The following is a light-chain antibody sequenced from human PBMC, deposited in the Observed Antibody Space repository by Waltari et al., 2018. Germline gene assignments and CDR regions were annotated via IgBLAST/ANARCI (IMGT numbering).Light chain of an antibody. Sequence: QLVLTQSPSASASLAPSCTPPCPLIRSPTSNVLAWLQQQPEKGPRYLMKVNSDGSHSKGDKIPDRFSGSSSGTERYLTISSLQSEDEADYYCQTGGHGTWVFGGGTKLTVL. CDR3: QTGGHGTWV. J-gene: IGLJ3*02. CDR1: RSPTSNV. V-gene: IGLV4-69*01. CDR2: VNSDGSH.